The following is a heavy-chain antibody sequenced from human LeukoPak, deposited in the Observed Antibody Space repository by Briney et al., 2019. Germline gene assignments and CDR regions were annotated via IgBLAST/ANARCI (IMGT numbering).Heavy chain of an antibody. CDR1: GYTFTSYD. Sequence: ASVKVSFKASGYTFTSYDINWVREATGQGLEWMGWMNPNSGNTGYAQKFQGRVTMTRNTSISTAYMELSSLRSEDTAVYYCARGYRGVVAANLDYWGQGTLVTVSS. V-gene: IGHV1-8*01. J-gene: IGHJ4*02. D-gene: IGHD2-15*01. CDR3: ARGYRGVVAANLDY. CDR2: MNPNSGNT.